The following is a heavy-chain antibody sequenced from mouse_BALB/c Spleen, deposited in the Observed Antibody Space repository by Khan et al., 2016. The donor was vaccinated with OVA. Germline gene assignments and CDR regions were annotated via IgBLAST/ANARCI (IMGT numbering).Heavy chain of an antibody. V-gene: IGHV2-3*01. J-gene: IGHJ4*01. CDR3: AKFDGIFYAMDY. D-gene: IGHD2-3*01. Sequence: QVRLQQSGPGLVAPSQSLSLTCTVSGFSLTSYGVNWVRQPPGKGLEWLGGIWGDGNTNYHSALISRLSISKDNSRSQVFLKLNSLQTDDTATYYCAKFDGIFYAMDYWGQGTSVTVSA. CDR1: GFSLTSYG. CDR2: IWGDGNT.